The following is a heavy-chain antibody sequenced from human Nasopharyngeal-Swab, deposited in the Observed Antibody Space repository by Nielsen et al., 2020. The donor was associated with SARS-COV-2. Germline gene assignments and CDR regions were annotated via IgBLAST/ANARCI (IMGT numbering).Heavy chain of an antibody. J-gene: IGHJ1*01. CDR3: ASTKYDIN. V-gene: IGHV3-7*01. Sequence: GGSLRLSCAASGFTFSNYWMSWVSQAPGKGLEWVANIKQEGSKKYYVDSVKGRFTISRDNAKNSLYLQMNSLRDEDTAVYYCASTKYDINWGQGTLVTVSS. D-gene: IGHD3-9*01. CDR1: GFTFSNYW. CDR2: IKQEGSKK.